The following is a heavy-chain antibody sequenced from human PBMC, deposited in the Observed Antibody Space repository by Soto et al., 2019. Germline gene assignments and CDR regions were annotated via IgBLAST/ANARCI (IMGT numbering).Heavy chain of an antibody. CDR2: IIPILGIA. Sequence: GASVKVSCKASGGTFSSYTISWVRQAPGQGLEWMGRIIPILGIANYAQKFQGRVTITADKSTSTAYMELSSLRSEDTAVYYCARCGVSGYYYDSSGYMENWFDPWGQGTLVTVSS. V-gene: IGHV1-69*02. J-gene: IGHJ5*02. CDR3: ARCGVSGYYYDSSGYMENWFDP. CDR1: GGTFSSYT. D-gene: IGHD3-22*01.